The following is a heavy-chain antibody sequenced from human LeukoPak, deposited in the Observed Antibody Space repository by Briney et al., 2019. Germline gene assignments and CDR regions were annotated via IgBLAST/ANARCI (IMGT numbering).Heavy chain of an antibody. Sequence: SETLSLTCAVSGGSFSGYYWSWIRQPPGKGLEWIGEINHSGSTNYNPSLKSRVTISVDTSKNQFSLKLSSVTAADTAVYYCARAYSSSWGYWFDPWGQGTLVTVSS. J-gene: IGHJ5*02. CDR1: GGSFSGYY. CDR3: ARAYSSSWGYWFDP. V-gene: IGHV4-34*01. CDR2: INHSGST. D-gene: IGHD6-13*01.